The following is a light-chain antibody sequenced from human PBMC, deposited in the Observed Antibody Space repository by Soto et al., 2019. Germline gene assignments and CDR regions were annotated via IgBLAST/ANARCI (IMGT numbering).Light chain of an antibody. V-gene: IGKV1-39*01. J-gene: IGKJ4*01. CDR1: QSISYD. CDR3: QQSYTTPLT. Sequence: DIQMTQSPSSLSASVGDRVTITCRASQSISYDLNWYQQKPGKAPRLLIYGANSLESGVPLRFRGSGSRTDFTLTINNLQPEDFATYYCQQSYTTPLTFGGGTKVDI. CDR2: GAN.